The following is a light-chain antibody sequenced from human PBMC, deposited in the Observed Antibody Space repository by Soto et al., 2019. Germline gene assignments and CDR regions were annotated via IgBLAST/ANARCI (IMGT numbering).Light chain of an antibody. Sequence: EIVLTQSPGTLSLSPGERATLSCRASQSVSSSHLAWYQQKPGQAPRLLIYSASSRATGIPDRFSGSGSGTDFTLTISRLEPEDFAVYYCQRYGGFGQGIKVDIK. V-gene: IGKV3-20*01. J-gene: IGKJ1*01. CDR1: QSVSSSH. CDR2: SAS. CDR3: QRYGG.